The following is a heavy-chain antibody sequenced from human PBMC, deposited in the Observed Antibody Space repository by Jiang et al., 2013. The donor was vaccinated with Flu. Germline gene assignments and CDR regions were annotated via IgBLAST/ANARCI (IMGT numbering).Heavy chain of an antibody. J-gene: IGHJ4*02. Sequence: KPTQTLTLTCTFSGFSLSTSGVGVGWIRQPPGKALEWLALIYWDDDKRYSPSLKSRLTITKDTSKNQVVLTMTNMDPVDTATYYCARATYYDYVWGSYPLFDYWGQGTLVTV. CDR2: IYWDDDK. CDR1: GFSLSTSGVG. CDR3: ARATYYDYVWGSYPLFDY. D-gene: IGHD3-16*02. V-gene: IGHV2-5*02.